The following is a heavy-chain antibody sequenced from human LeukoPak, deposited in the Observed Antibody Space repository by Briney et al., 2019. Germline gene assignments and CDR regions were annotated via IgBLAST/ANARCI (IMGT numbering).Heavy chain of an antibody. D-gene: IGHD6-19*01. CDR2: IYGSGYT. Sequence: SETLSLTCTVSGGSISGWYWSWIRQPPGKGMEWIGYIYGSGYTNYNPSLRSRVTMSIATSKNHFSLKLTSVTAADTATYYCARETSLAGFASGLGFNYWGQGILVTVSS. CDR1: GGSISGWY. J-gene: IGHJ4*02. CDR3: ARETSLAGFASGLGFNY. V-gene: IGHV4-59*01.